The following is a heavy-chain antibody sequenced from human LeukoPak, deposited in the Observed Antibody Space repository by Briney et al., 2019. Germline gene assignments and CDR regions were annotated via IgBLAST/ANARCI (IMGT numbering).Heavy chain of an antibody. CDR3: ARDHEGYGDPWYFDY. D-gene: IGHD4-17*01. CDR2: INPNSGGT. J-gene: IGHJ4*02. CDR1: GYIFTGYY. Sequence: ASVKVSCKASGYIFTGYYMHWVRQAAGQGLEWMGWINPNSGGTNYAQKFQGWVTMTRDTSISTAYMELSKVRSDDTAVYYCARDHEGYGDPWYFDYWGQGTLVTVSS. V-gene: IGHV1-2*04.